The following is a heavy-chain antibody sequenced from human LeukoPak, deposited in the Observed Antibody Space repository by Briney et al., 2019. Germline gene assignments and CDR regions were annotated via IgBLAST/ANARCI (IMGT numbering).Heavy chain of an antibody. J-gene: IGHJ2*01. CDR2: IIPIFGTA. CDR1: GGTFSSYA. Sequence: ASVKVSCKASGGTFSSYAISWVRQAPGQGLEWMGGIIPIFGTANYAQKFQGRVTITADESTSTAYMELSSLRSEDTAVYYCARHVFRNIAVAGTDPNWYFDLWGRGTLVTASS. CDR3: ARHVFRNIAVAGTDPNWYFDL. V-gene: IGHV1-69*01. D-gene: IGHD6-19*01.